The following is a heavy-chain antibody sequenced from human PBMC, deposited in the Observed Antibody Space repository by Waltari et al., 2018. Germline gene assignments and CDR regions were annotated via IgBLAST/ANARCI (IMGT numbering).Heavy chain of an antibody. CDR3: AKSPWNYGYFDY. CDR2: IWYDGSNK. V-gene: IGHV3-33*06. D-gene: IGHD1-7*01. Sequence: QVQLVESGGGVVQPGRSLRLSCAASGFTFSSYGMHWVRQAPGKGLECVAVIWYDGSNKDYADSVKGRFTISRDNSKNTLYLQMNSLRAEDTAVYYCAKSPWNYGYFDYWGQGTLVTVSS. J-gene: IGHJ4*02. CDR1: GFTFSSYG.